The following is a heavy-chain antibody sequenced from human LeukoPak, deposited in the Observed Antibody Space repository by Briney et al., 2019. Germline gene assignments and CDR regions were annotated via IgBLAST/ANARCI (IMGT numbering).Heavy chain of an antibody. CDR2: IRFDVNSK. V-gene: IGHV3-30*02. D-gene: IGHD3-22*01. CDR3: AESTYESPTLHDY. Sequence: QPGGSLRLSCAASGFTFSDYGMHWVRQAPGKGLEWVSFIRFDVNSKYYADSVKGRFTISRDNLKNTLYLQMNSLRPEDTAVYYCAESTYESPTLHDYWGQGTLVTVSS. J-gene: IGHJ4*02. CDR1: GFTFSDYG.